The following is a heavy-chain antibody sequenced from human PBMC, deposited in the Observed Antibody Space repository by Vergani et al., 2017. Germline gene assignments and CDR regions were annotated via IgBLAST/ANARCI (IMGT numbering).Heavy chain of an antibody. J-gene: IGHJ6*03. Sequence: QVQLQESGPGLVKPSETLSLTCSVSGYSISSGYYWSWIRQPPGKGLEWIGEINHSGSTNYNPSLKSRVTISVDTSKNQFSLKLSSVTAADTAVYYCAREWRVTTYYYYYMDVWGKGTTVTVSS. V-gene: IGHV4-38-2*02. CDR1: GYSISSGYY. D-gene: IGHD4-11*01. CDR3: AREWRVTTYYYYYMDV. CDR2: INHSGST.